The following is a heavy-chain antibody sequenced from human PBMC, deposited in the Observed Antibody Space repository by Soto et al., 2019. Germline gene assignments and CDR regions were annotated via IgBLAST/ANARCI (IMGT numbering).Heavy chain of an antibody. CDR2: ITTTSRYI. J-gene: IGHJ5*02. CDR1: GFTFTTYD. Sequence: EVQLVESGGGLVKPGGSLRLSCAASGFTFTTYDMNWFRQAPGKGLEWVSSITTTSRYIYYADSVRGRFTISRDNAKNSLFLQMDSLRAADTAVHYCVSSGTAPMLRHNWFDPWGKGTLVTVSS. D-gene: IGHD1-1*01. CDR3: VSSGTAPMLRHNWFDP. V-gene: IGHV3-21*01.